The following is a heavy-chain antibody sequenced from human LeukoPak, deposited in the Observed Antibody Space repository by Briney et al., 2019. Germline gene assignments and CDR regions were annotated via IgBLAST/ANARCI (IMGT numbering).Heavy chain of an antibody. CDR1: GFTFDDYA. D-gene: IGHD2-15*01. J-gene: IGHJ4*02. CDR3: AKDIVVVVAATAPPDY. Sequence: GGSLRLSCAASGFTFDDYAMHWVRQAPGKGLEWVSGISWNSGSIGYADSVKGRFTISRDNAKNSLYLQMNSLRAEDTAVYYCAKDIVVVVAATAPPDYWGQGTLVTVSS. CDR2: ISWNSGSI. V-gene: IGHV3-9*01.